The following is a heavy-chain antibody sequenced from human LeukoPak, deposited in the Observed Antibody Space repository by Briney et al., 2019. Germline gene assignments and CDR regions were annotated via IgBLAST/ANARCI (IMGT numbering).Heavy chain of an antibody. V-gene: IGHV4-31*03. CDR3: AREGPYCSGGSCYIDY. J-gene: IGHJ4*02. CDR1: GGSISSGGYY. Sequence: SQTMSLTCTVSGGSISSGGYYWSWLRQHPGTGLEWIGYIYYSGSTYYNPSLKSRVTMSVDTSKNQFSLKLSSVTAADTAVYYCAREGPYCSGGSCYIDYWGQGTLVTVSS. CDR2: IYYSGST. D-gene: IGHD2-15*01.